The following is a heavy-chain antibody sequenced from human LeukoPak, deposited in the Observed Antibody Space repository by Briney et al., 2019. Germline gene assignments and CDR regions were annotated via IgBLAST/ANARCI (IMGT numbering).Heavy chain of an antibody. D-gene: IGHD1-14*01. V-gene: IGHV4-4*07. Sequence: SETLSLXCTVSGASISPYYWSWIRQPAGKELEWIGRIYNSGYTNYNPSLKSRVTMSLDTSENEFSLKLSSVTAADTAMYYCATGHNSPWDYWGQGILVTVSS. CDR1: GASISPYY. CDR3: ATGHNSPWDY. CDR2: IYNSGYT. J-gene: IGHJ4*02.